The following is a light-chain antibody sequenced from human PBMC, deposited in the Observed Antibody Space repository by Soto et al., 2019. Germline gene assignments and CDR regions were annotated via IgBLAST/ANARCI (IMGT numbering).Light chain of an antibody. CDR3: GTWDTSLTAAV. V-gene: IGLV1-51*01. CDR2: DNN. J-gene: IGLJ3*02. CDR1: SSNIGNNY. Sequence: QSVLTQPPSVSAAPGQRVTISCSGSSSNIGNNYVSWYQHFPGTAPRLLIYDNNKRPSGIPDRFSGSKSGTSATLGITGLQTGDEADYYCGTWDTSLTAAVFGGGTKLTVL.